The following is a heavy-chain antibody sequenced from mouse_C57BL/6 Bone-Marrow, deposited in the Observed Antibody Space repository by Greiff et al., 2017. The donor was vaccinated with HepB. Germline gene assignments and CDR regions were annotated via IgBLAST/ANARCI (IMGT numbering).Heavy chain of an antibody. CDR2: IDPENGDT. D-gene: IGHD1-1*01. CDR1: GFNIKDDY. Sequence: VQLQQSGAELVRPGASVKLSCTASGFNIKDDYMHWVKQRPEQGLEWIGWIDPENGDTEYASKFQGKATITADTSSNTAYLQLSSLTSEDTAVYYCTTRIYYYGSSYGRGQGTTLTVSS. J-gene: IGHJ2*01. V-gene: IGHV14-4*01. CDR3: TTRIYYYGSSYG.